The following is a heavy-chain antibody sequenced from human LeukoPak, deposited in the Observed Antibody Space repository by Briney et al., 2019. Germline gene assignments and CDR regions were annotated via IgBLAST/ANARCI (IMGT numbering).Heavy chain of an antibody. V-gene: IGHV1-18*04. CDR3: ARGGLTYFDH. CDR1: TDTFGSYG. J-gene: IGHJ4*02. D-gene: IGHD3-16*01. CDR2: ISLNNGNT. Sequence: ASVKVSCKAPTDTFGSYGLTWVRQAPGQGLEWLGWISLNNGNTNYAQKFQGRVRMTTDTSTSTAYVEVRNLRSDDTAVYYCARGGLTYFDHWSQGTLVTVSS.